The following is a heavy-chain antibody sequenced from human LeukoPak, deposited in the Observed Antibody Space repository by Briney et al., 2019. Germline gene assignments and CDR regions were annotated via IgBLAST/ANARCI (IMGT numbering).Heavy chain of an antibody. CDR2: VYFGGTT. CDR3: ARDNRRDGYKIFDY. V-gene: IGHV4-38-2*02. Sequence: SETLSLTCAVSVYPIISGYYWGWIWQPPGKGLEWIGSVYFGGTTYYNPSLRSRVTMSLDTSKNQVSLTLNSVTAADTAVYYCARDNRRDGYKIFDYWGQGTLVTVSS. CDR1: VYPIISGYY. J-gene: IGHJ4*02. D-gene: IGHD5-24*01.